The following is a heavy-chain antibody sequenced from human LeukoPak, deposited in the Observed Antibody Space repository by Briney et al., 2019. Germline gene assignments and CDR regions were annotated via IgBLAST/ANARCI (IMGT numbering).Heavy chain of an antibody. Sequence: PGGSLRLSCAASGFTFSDYYMSWIRQAPGKGLEWVSYISSSGSTIYYADSVKGRFTISRDNAKNSLYLQMNSLRAEDTAVYYCARTGNRYYYDSSGYYIGHYWGQGTLVTVSS. CDR3: ARTGNRYYYDSSGYYIGHY. D-gene: IGHD3-22*01. J-gene: IGHJ4*02. V-gene: IGHV3-11*01. CDR2: ISSSGSTI. CDR1: GFTFSDYY.